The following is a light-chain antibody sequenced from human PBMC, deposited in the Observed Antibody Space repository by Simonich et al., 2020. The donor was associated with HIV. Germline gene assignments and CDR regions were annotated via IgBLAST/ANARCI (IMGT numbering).Light chain of an antibody. J-gene: IGKJ2*01. V-gene: IGKV4-1*01. Sequence: DIVMTQSPDSLAVSLGERATINCKSSQSVLYSSNNKNYLAWYQPKPGQPPKLLMYWASTRESGVPDRFSGSGSGTDFTLTISSLQAEDVAVYFCQQCHTHPHTFGQGTKLEIK. CDR2: WAS. CDR1: QSVLYSSNNKNY. CDR3: QQCHTHPHT.